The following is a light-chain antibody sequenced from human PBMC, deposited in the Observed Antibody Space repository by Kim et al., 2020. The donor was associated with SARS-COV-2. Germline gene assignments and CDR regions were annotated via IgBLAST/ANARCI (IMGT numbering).Light chain of an antibody. CDR2: WTS. Sequence: DIVMTQSPDSLAVSLGERATINCKSSQSVAYSSNNKNYLAWYQQKPGQPPKLLIYWTSTRESGVPDRFSGSGSGTDFTLTISSLQAEDVAVYYCQQYYSTPPTFGQGTKVDIK. J-gene: IGKJ1*01. CDR3: QQYYSTPPT. V-gene: IGKV4-1*01. CDR1: QSVAYSSNNKNY.